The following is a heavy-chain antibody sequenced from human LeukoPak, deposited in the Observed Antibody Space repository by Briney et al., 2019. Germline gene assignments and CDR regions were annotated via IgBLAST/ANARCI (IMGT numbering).Heavy chain of an antibody. D-gene: IGHD6-13*01. CDR3: AKGPRQQLVTRFDN. V-gene: IGHV3-23*01. Sequence: GGSLRLSCAASAFTFSSSSFSWVLQPPGQGLDFHPDISASGGSTYYADSVKGRFTVSRDNSKNTLYRQMNSLRADDTAVYYCAKGPRQQLVTRFDNWGQGTLVTVSS. J-gene: IGHJ4*02. CDR2: ISASGGST. CDR1: AFTFSSSS.